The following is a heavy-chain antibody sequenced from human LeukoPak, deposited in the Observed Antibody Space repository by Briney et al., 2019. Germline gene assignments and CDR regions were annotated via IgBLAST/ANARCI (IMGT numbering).Heavy chain of an antibody. CDR2: IYTSGST. V-gene: IGHV4-4*09. Sequence: PSETLSLTCTVSGGSISSYYWSWIRQPPGKGLEWIGYIYTSGSTNYNPSLKSRVTISVDTSKNQFSLKLSSVPAADTAVYYCASSITGTTLARDYYYMDVWGKGTTVTVSS. D-gene: IGHD1-7*01. CDR1: GGSISSYY. J-gene: IGHJ6*03. CDR3: ASSITGTTLARDYYYMDV.